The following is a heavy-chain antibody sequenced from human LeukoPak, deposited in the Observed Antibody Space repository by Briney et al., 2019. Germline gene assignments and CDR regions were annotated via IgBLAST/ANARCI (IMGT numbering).Heavy chain of an antibody. D-gene: IGHD6-13*01. CDR2: IYYSGST. J-gene: IGHJ4*02. Sequence: PSETLSLTCTVSGGSISSYYWSWIRQPPGKGLEWIGYIYYSGSTNYNPSLKSRVTISVDTSKNQFSLKLSSVTAADTAVYYRARGVGSSWHFDIDYWGQGTLVTVSS. CDR3: ARGVGSSWHFDIDY. CDR1: GGSISSYY. V-gene: IGHV4-59*01.